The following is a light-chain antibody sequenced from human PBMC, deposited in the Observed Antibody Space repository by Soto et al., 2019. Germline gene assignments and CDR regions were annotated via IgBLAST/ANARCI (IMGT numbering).Light chain of an antibody. CDR2: DVS. J-gene: IGLJ1*01. V-gene: IGLV2-11*01. CDR1: SSDVGGYNY. CDR3: CSYAGNYGYV. Sequence: QSVLTQPASVSGSPGQSITISCTGTSSDVGGYNYVSWFQQHPGKAPKLIIFDVSERPAGVPDRFSGSKSANTASLTISGLQAEDEADYYCCSYAGNYGYVFGTGTKLTVL.